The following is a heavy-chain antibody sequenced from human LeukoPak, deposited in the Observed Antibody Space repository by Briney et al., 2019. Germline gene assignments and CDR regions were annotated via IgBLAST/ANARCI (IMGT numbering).Heavy chain of an antibody. V-gene: IGHV4-31*03. CDR3: ARSTSDSTRGAFDI. CDR1: GGSISSGGYY. Sequence: SETLSLTCTVSGGSISSGGYYWSWIRQHPGKGLEWIGCIYYSGSTYYNPSLKSRVTISVDTSKNQFSLKLSSVTAADTAVYYCARSTSDSTRGAFDIWGQGKMVTVSS. J-gene: IGHJ3*02. CDR2: IYYSGST. D-gene: IGHD1-14*01.